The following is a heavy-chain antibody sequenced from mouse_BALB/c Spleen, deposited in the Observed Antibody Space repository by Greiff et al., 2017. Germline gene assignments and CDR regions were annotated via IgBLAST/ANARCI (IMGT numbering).Heavy chain of an antibody. CDR3: ARREGYRYDVGLWAMDY. Sequence: QVTLKVSGPGILQPSQTLSLTCSFSGFSLSTSGMGVSWIRQPSGKGLEWLAHIYWDDDKRYNPSLKSRLTISKDTSSNQVFLKITSVDTADTATYYCARREGYRYDVGLWAMDYWGQGTSVTVSS. J-gene: IGHJ4*01. CDR1: GFSLSTSGMG. CDR2: IYWDDDK. V-gene: IGHV8-12*01. D-gene: IGHD2-14*01.